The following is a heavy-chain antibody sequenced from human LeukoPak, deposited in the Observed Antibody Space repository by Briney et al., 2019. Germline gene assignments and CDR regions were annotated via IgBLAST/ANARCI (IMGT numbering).Heavy chain of an antibody. Sequence: GGSLRLSCAASGFTFSSYSMNWVRQTPGKGLEWVSAISSGSTYIYYADSVKGRFTISRDNAKNSLSLQMDSLRAEDTAVYYCARDTGIGSGGYFLDYWGQGTLVTVSS. D-gene: IGHD3-22*01. V-gene: IGHV3-21*01. CDR3: ARDTGIGSGGYFLDY. CDR1: GFTFSSYS. CDR2: ISSGSTYI. J-gene: IGHJ4*02.